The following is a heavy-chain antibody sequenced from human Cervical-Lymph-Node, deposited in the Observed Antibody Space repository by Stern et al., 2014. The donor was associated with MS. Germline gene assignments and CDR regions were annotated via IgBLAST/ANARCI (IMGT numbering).Heavy chain of an antibody. CDR1: GFTFRSYG. J-gene: IGHJ4*02. V-gene: IGHV3-33*01. CDR2: VWYDGSTA. CDR3: ARGHIPYAYNYLFDY. Sequence: QVQLVESGGGVVQPGTSLRLSCAASGFTFRSYGMNWVRQAPGKGLEWVALVWYDGSTAYYRNSVKGRFTISRDNSNNTLFLQMNSLTAEDTAVYYCARGHIPYAYNYLFDYWGQGTLVTVSS. D-gene: IGHD5-24*01.